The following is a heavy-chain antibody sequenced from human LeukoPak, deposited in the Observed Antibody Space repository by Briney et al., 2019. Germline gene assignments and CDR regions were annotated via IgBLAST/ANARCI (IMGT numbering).Heavy chain of an antibody. J-gene: IGHJ4*02. CDR1: GGSISSYY. CDR2: IYYSGST. D-gene: IGHD4-23*01. CDR3: ARETGYGYGGNRYFDY. V-gene: IGHV4-59*12. Sequence: SETLSLTCTVSGGSISSYYWSWIRQPPGKGLEWIGYIYYSGSTYYNPSLKSRVTISVDTSKNQFSLKLSSVTAADTAVYYCARETGYGYGGNRYFDYWGQGTLVTVSS.